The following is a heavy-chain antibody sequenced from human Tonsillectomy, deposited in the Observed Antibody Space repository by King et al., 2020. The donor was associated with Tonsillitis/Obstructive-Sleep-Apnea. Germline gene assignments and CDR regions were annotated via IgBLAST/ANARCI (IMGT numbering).Heavy chain of an antibody. D-gene: IGHD4-17*01. CDR1: GGSISSNIYY. V-gene: IGHV4-39*01. Sequence: LQLPESGLGLVKPSETLSLTCTVSGGSISSNIYYWGWIRQPPGKGLEWIGSTDYSGTNYYNPSLRSRVTISVDTSKNQFSLKLSSVTAADTAVYYCARRLSAATIRVGFDFWGQGTMVTVAS. CDR3: ARRLSAATIRVGFDF. CDR2: TDYSGTN. J-gene: IGHJ3*01.